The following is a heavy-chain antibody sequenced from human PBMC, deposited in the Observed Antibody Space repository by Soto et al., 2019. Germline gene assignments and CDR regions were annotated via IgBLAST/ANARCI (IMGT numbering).Heavy chain of an antibody. V-gene: IGHV1-46*01. J-gene: IGHJ4*02. CDR1: GYTFTSYY. Sequence: ASVKVSCKASGYTFTSYYMHWVRQAPGQGLEWMGIINPSGGSTSYAQKFQGRVTMTRDTSTSTVYMELSSLRSEDTAVYYCARSIGRDTAMVTLDYWGQGALVTVSS. CDR2: INPSGGST. CDR3: ARSIGRDTAMVTLDY. D-gene: IGHD5-18*01.